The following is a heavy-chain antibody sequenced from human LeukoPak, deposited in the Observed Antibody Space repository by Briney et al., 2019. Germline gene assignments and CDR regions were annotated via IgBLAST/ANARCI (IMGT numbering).Heavy chain of an antibody. CDR2: INPNSGGT. CDR3: ARAGRAAAGSSQLDY. J-gene: IGHJ4*02. Sequence: ASVKVSCKASGYTFTGYYMHWVRQAPGQGLEWMGWINPNSGGTNYAQKFQGRVTMTRDTSISTAYMELSRLRSDDTAVYYCARAGRAAAGSSQLDYWGQGTLVTVSS. CDR1: GYTFTGYY. D-gene: IGHD6-13*01. V-gene: IGHV1-2*02.